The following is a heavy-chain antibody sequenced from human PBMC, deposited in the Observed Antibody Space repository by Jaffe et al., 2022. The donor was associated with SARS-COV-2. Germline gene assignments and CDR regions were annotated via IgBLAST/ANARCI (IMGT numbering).Heavy chain of an antibody. V-gene: IGHV3-23*01. CDR2: ISGSAGST. J-gene: IGHJ4*02. Sequence: EVQLLESGGGLVQPGGSLRLSCAAAGFSFNSYAMTWVRQAPGKGLEWVSTISGSAGSTFYADSVRGRFATSRDNSKNTVYLQMNSLRADDTALYYCARVSAVAGDFASWGQGTLVTVSS. CDR1: GFSFNSYA. D-gene: IGHD6-19*01. CDR3: ARVSAVAGDFAS.